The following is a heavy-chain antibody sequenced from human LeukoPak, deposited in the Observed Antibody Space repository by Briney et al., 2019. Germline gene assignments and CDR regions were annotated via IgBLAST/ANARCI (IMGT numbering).Heavy chain of an antibody. V-gene: IGHV3-23*01. J-gene: IGHJ3*02. CDR1: GFTFSSYA. Sequence: GGSLTLSCAASGFTFSSYAMSWLRQARGKALEWLSAISGSSGSSNYADSVKGLFTSSRNNSKNTLYLQMNSLRAENTDVYYLSSQEIVVVRDAFDIWGQGTMVTVSS. CDR2: ISGSSGSS. CDR3: SSQEIVVVRDAFDI. D-gene: IGHD3-22*01.